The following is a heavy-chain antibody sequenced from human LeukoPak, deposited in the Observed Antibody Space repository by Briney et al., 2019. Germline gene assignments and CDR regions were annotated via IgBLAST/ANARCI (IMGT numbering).Heavy chain of an antibody. J-gene: IGHJ5*02. V-gene: IGHV3-9*01. D-gene: IGHD6-19*01. Sequence: GGSLRLSCAASGFTFSSYSMNWVRQAPGKGLEWVSGISWNSGSIGYANSVKGRFTISRDNAKNSLYLQMNSLRAEDTALYYCAKDVYSSGWYGWFDPWGQGTLVTVSS. CDR1: GFTFSSYS. CDR2: ISWNSGSI. CDR3: AKDVYSSGWYGWFDP.